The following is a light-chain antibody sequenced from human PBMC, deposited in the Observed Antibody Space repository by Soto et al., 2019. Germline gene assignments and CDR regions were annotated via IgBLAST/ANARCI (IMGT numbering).Light chain of an antibody. CDR2: LGS. Sequence: DIVMTQSPLSLPVTPGEPASISCRSSQSLQHSNGYNYLDWYLQKPGQSPQLLIYLGSNRASGVPDRFSGSGSGTDFTLKIGRVEAEDVGVYYCLQPLQSWTFGQGTKVDIK. V-gene: IGKV2-28*01. J-gene: IGKJ1*01. CDR3: LQPLQSWT. CDR1: QSLQHSNGYNY.